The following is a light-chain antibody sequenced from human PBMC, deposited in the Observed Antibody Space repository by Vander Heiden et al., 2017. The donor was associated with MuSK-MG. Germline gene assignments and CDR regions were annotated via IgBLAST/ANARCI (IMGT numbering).Light chain of an antibody. Sequence: QSVLTQPPSASGTPGQTVTISCSGSRSNIGIDTVNWYQHLPGTAPNLLIYSTTQRPSGVPDRFSGSKSGTSASLAISGLQADDEAAYFCAAWDDSLNALLFGGGTKLTVL. CDR2: STT. J-gene: IGLJ2*01. V-gene: IGLV1-44*01. CDR1: RSNIGIDT. CDR3: AAWDDSLNALL.